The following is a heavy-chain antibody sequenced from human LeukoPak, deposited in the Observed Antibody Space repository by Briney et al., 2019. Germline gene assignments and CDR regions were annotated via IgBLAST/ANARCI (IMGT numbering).Heavy chain of an antibody. J-gene: IGHJ4*02. V-gene: IGHV3-73*01. CDR1: GFTFSGSA. Sequence: GGSLRLSCAASGFTFSGSAMHWVRQASGKGLEWVGRIRSKTNNYATAYAASVKGRFTISRDDSKNTAYLQMNSLKTDDTALYFCTKGQWGYPFDYWGQGTLVTVSS. CDR2: IRSKTNNYAT. D-gene: IGHD1-26*01. CDR3: TKGQWGYPFDY.